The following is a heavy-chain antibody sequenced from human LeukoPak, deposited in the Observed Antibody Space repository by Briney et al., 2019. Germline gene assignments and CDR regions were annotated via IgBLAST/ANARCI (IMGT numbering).Heavy chain of an antibody. V-gene: IGHV1-2*02. CDR1: GYTFTGYY. CDR3: ARLSGDRNWFDP. J-gene: IGHJ5*02. CDR2: INPNSGGT. Sequence: GASEKVSCKASGYTFTGYYMHWVRQAPGQGLEWMGWINPNSGGTNYAQKFQGRVTMTRDTSISTAYMELSRLRSDDTAVFYCARLSGDRNWFDPWGQGVLVTVSS. D-gene: IGHD2-21*01.